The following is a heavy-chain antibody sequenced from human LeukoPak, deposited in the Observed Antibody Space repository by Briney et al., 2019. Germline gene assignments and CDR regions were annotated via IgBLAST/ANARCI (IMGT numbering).Heavy chain of an antibody. D-gene: IGHD3-10*01. J-gene: IGHJ4*02. V-gene: IGHV3-64*01. CDR2: ISTNGGMI. Sequence: GGSLRLSCAASGFTFSDAAMQWVRQAPGKGLEYVAVISTNGGMIYYANSVKGRFTIPRDNSRDTLYLQMGSLRPDDMAVYYGARVRHYNGWYFLDYWGPGTLLTVSS. CDR3: ARVRHYNGWYFLDY. CDR1: GFTFSDAA.